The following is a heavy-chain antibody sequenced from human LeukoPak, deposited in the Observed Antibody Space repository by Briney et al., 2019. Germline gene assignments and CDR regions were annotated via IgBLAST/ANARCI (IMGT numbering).Heavy chain of an antibody. D-gene: IGHD2-21*02. V-gene: IGHV4-39*07. CDR2: IYYNGNT. J-gene: IGHJ4*02. Sequence: SETLSLTCTVSGGSISSNTYYWGWIRQPPGNGLEWLGTIYYNGNTYYNPSLKSRVTISVDTSKNQFSLKLSSVTAADTAVYYCAIGKYCGGDCYYFDYWGQGTLVTVSS. CDR1: GGSISSNTYY. CDR3: AIGKYCGGDCYYFDY.